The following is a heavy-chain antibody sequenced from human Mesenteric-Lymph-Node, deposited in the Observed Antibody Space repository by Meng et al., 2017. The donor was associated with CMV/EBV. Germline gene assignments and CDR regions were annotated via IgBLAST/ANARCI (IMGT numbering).Heavy chain of an antibody. CDR3: ARRVYSSNWYYFDY. Sequence: KGSGYSFTSYWLGWVRQMPGKGLEWMGIIYPGDSDTRYSPSFQGQVTISADKSISTAYLQWSSLKASDTAMYYCARRVYSSNWYYFDYWGQGTLVTDSS. CDR1: GYSFTSYW. V-gene: IGHV5-51*01. J-gene: IGHJ4*02. D-gene: IGHD6-13*01. CDR2: IYPGDSDT.